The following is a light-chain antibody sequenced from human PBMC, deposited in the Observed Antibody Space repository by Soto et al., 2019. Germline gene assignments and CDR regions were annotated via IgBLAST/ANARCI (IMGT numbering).Light chain of an antibody. CDR1: QDVSIC. CDR2: DAS. CDR3: QQRSTWLYT. J-gene: IGKJ2*01. V-gene: IGKV3-11*02. Sequence: EILLAQSPATLSLSPGERATLSCKASQDVSICLAWYQQKPGQAPRLLIHDASNRATGVPARFSGSGSGRDFTVTITSLEPEDFAVYYCQQRSTWLYTFGQGTKREV.